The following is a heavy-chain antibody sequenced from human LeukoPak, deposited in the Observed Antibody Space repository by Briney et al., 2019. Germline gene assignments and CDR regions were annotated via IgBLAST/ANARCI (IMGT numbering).Heavy chain of an antibody. J-gene: IGHJ4*02. D-gene: IGHD2-15*01. V-gene: IGHV1-69*13. CDR2: IIPIFGTA. Sequence: SVKVSCKASGYTFTSYYMHWVRQAPGQGLEWMGGIIPIFGTANYAQKFQGRVTITADESTSTAYMELSSLRSEDTAVYYCAREWCSGGSCYYNYWGQGTLVTVSS. CDR1: GYTFTSYY. CDR3: AREWCSGGSCYYNY.